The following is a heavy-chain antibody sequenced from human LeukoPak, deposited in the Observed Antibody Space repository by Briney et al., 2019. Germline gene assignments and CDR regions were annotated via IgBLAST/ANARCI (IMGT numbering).Heavy chain of an antibody. CDR1: GFTFSSYA. Sequence: GGSLRLSCAASGFTFSSYAMSWVRQAPGKGLEWVSAISGSGGSTYYADSVKGRFTISRDNSKNTLCLQMNSLRAEDTAVYYCAKVSEAGGWYYFDYWGREPWSPSPQ. D-gene: IGHD6-19*01. CDR2: ISGSGGST. CDR3: AKVSEAGGWYYFDY. V-gene: IGHV3-23*01. J-gene: IGHJ4*02.